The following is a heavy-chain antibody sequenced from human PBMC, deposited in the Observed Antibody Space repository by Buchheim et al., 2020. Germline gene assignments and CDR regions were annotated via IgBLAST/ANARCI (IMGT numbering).Heavy chain of an antibody. Sequence: QAQLQESGPGLVKPSETLSLTCTVSGGSISSYYWSWIRQPPGKGLEWIGYIYYSGSTNYNPSLKSRVTISVDTSKNQFSLKLSSVTAADTAVYYCARTYSSSWYVRGPFDPWGQGTL. J-gene: IGHJ5*02. CDR3: ARTYSSSWYVRGPFDP. V-gene: IGHV4-59*01. CDR2: IYYSGST. CDR1: GGSISSYY. D-gene: IGHD6-13*01.